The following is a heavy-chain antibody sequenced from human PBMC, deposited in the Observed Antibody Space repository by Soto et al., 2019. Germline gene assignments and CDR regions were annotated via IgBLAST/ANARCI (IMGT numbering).Heavy chain of an antibody. Sequence: GGSLRLSCAASGFTFSSYGMHWVRQAPGKGLEWVAVIWYDGSNKYYADSVKGRFTISRDNSKNTLYLQMNSLRAEDAAVYYCARDGEYSGYDLAWWFDPWGQGTLVTVSS. CDR1: GFTFSSYG. D-gene: IGHD5-12*01. CDR2: IWYDGSNK. CDR3: ARDGEYSGYDLAWWFDP. V-gene: IGHV3-33*01. J-gene: IGHJ5*02.